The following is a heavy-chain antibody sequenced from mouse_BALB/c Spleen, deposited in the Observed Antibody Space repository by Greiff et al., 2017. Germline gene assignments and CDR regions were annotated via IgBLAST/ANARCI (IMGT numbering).Heavy chain of an antibody. J-gene: IGHJ4*01. CDR2: ISYSGST. D-gene: IGHD2-3*01. CDR3: ARYRDGGYAMDY. V-gene: IGHV3-8*02. CDR1: GDSITSGY. Sequence: DVMLVESGPSLVKPSQTLSLTCSVTGDSITSGYWNWIRKFPGNKLEYMGYISYSGSTYYNPSLKSRISITRDTSKNQYYLQLNSVTTEDTATYYCARYRDGGYAMDYWGQGTSVTVSS.